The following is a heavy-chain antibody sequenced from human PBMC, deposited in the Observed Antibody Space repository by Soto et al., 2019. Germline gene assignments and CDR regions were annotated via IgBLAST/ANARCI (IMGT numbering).Heavy chain of an antibody. J-gene: IGHJ6*02. Sequence: QVQLVQSGAEVKKPGSSVKVSCKASGGTFSSYAISWVRQAPGQGLEWMGGIIPIFGTANYAQKFQGRVTITADESTSTAYMELSSVRSEDTAVYYCAVRRYGSGSYSSLDYYYYGMDVWGQGTTVTVSS. V-gene: IGHV1-69*01. CDR3: AVRRYGSGSYSSLDYYYYGMDV. CDR2: IIPIFGTA. CDR1: GGTFSSYA. D-gene: IGHD3-10*01.